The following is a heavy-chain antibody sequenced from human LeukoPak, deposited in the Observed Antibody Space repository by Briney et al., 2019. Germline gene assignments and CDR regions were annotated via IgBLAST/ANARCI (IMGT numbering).Heavy chain of an antibody. Sequence: GRSLRLSCVASGFTFKSYGMHWVRQAPGKGLEWVAIIWYDGSNKYYANFVKGRFTTSRDNSKNTLYLQMNSLRADDTAVYYCARVSGYSGTWYVDYWGQGTLVTVSS. CDR2: IWYDGSNK. V-gene: IGHV3-33*01. J-gene: IGHJ4*02. CDR3: ARVSGYSGTWYVDY. D-gene: IGHD6-13*01. CDR1: GFTFKSYG.